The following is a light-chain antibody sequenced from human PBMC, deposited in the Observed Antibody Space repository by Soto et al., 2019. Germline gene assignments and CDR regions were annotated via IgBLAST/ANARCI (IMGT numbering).Light chain of an antibody. V-gene: IGKV2-30*01. Sequence: DVVMTQSPLSLPVTLGQPASISCMSSQGLVYSDGNTYLNWFQQSPGQAPRRLICKVSDRDSGVPDRFSGSGSGTDFTLKSSMVEAEYVGVYYCMQGTHWPITFGQGTRLEIK. J-gene: IGKJ5*01. CDR2: KVS. CDR3: MQGTHWPIT. CDR1: QGLVYSDGNTY.